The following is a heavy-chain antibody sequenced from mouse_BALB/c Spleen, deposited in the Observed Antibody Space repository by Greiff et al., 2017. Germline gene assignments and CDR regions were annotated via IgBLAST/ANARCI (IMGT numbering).Heavy chain of an antibody. D-gene: IGHD1-1*01. Sequence: DVKLVESGGGLVQPGGSRKLSCAASGFTFSSFGMHWVRQAPEKGLEWVAYISSGSSTIYYADTVKGRFTISRDNPKNTLFLQMTSLRSEDTAMYYCAREGITTVPYYYAMDYWGQGTSVTVSS. CDR3: AREGITTVPYYYAMDY. V-gene: IGHV5-17*02. CDR1: GFTFSSFG. J-gene: IGHJ4*01. CDR2: ISSGSSTI.